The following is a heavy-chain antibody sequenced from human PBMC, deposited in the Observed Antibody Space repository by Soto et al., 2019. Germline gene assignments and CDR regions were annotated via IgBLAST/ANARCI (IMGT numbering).Heavy chain of an antibody. V-gene: IGHV1-3*01. CDR2: INAGNGNT. D-gene: IGHD2-2*01. Sequence: QVQLVQSGAEVKKPGASVKVSCKASGYTFTSYAMHWVRQAPGQRLEWMGWINAGNGNTKYSQKFQGRVTITRDTSASTAYMELSSLRSEDTAVYYCARADIVVVPAASIDYWGHGTLVTVSS. J-gene: IGHJ4*01. CDR3: ARADIVVVPAASIDY. CDR1: GYTFTSYA.